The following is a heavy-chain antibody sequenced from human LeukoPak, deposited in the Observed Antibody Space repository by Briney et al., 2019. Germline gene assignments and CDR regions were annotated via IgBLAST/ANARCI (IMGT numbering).Heavy chain of an antibody. D-gene: IGHD3-3*01. CDR1: GYTLTELS. J-gene: IGHJ6*02. CDR2: FDPEDGET. V-gene: IGHV1-24*01. Sequence: ASVKVSCKVSGYTLTELSMHWVRQAPGKGLEWMGGFDPEDGETIYAQKFQGRVTMTEGTSTDTAYMELSSLRSEDTAVYYCATRGVLRFLEWLSPPYYYYGMDVWGQGTTVTVSS. CDR3: ATRGVLRFLEWLSPPYYYYGMDV.